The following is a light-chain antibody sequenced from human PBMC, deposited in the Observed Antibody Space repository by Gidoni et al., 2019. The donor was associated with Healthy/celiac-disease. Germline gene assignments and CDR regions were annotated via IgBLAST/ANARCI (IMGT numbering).Light chain of an antibody. CDR3: MQALQTPFT. CDR1: QSLLHSNVYNY. V-gene: IGKV2-28*01. J-gene: IGKJ3*01. Sequence: DIVLTQSPLSLPVTPGEPAYISCRSSQSLLHSNVYNYLDWYLQKPGQSPQLLIYLGSNRASGVPDRFSGSGSGTDFTLKISRVEAEDVGVYYCMQALQTPFTFGPGTKVDIK. CDR2: LGS.